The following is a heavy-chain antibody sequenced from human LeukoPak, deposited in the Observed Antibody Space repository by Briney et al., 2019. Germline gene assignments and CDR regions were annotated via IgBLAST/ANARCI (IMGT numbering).Heavy chain of an antibody. Sequence: PGGSLRLSCAASGFTFSSYAMSWVRQAPGKGLEWVSAISGSGGSTYYADSVKGRFTISRDNSKNTLYLQMNSLRAEDTAVYYCAKDQSPYYYDSSGSIDYWGQGTLVTVSS. J-gene: IGHJ4*02. CDR2: ISGSGGST. CDR3: AKDQSPYYYDSSGSIDY. D-gene: IGHD3-22*01. CDR1: GFTFSSYA. V-gene: IGHV3-23*01.